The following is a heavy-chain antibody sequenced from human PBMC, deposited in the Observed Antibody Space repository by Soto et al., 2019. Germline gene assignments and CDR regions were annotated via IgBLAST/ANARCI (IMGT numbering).Heavy chain of an antibody. Sequence: PGGSLRLSCAASGLTFDDYTMHWVRQAPGKGLEWVSLISWDGGSTYYADSVKGRFTISRDNSKNSLYLQMNSLRTEDTALYYCAKDAGNNWNYGMDVCGQGTTVTVSS. D-gene: IGHD1-20*01. CDR3: AKDAGNNWNYGMDV. CDR2: ISWDGGST. CDR1: GLTFDDYT. V-gene: IGHV3-43*01. J-gene: IGHJ6*02.